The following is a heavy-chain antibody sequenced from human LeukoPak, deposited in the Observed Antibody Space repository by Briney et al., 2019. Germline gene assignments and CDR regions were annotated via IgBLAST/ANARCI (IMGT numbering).Heavy chain of an antibody. J-gene: IGHJ4*02. V-gene: IGHV4-39*01. CDR2: IYYSGST. CDR3: ARSDYGDSYYFDY. D-gene: IGHD4-17*01. CDR1: GGSISSSSHY. Sequence: SETLSLTCTVSGGSISSSSHYWVWNRQPPGKGLEWFMSIYYSGSTYYNPSLKSRVTISVDTSKNQFSLKLSSVTAADTAVYYCARSDYGDSYYFDYWGQGTLVTVSS.